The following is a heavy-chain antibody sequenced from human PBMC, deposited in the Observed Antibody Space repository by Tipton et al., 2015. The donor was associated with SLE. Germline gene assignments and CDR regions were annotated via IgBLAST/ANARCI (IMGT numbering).Heavy chain of an antibody. CDR2: IYHTGGT. V-gene: IGHV4-59*01. CDR3: ARVRGGWANDASDI. D-gene: IGHD6-19*01. J-gene: IGHJ3*02. CDR1: GVSITNSY. Sequence: TLSLTCSVSGVSITNSYWSWIRQPPGKGLEWIGDIYHTGGTYYSPSLRSRVSISEDRSKNQFSLKLNSVTAADTATYYCARVRGGWANDASDIWGQGTMVTVSS.